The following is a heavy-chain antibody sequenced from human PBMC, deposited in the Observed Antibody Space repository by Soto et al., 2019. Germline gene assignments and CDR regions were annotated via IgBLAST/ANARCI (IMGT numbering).Heavy chain of an antibody. CDR2: INTYNAKT. Sequence: QVHVVQSGPEVKKPGASVKVSCKASGYSFSTHGITWVRQAPGQGLEWMGWINTYNAKTNYAAKFQGRVTMTADTSTGTAYLEVRSLRSADTAVYYCARIQEWLILDFWGQGTLVTVSS. CDR3: ARIQEWLILDF. V-gene: IGHV1-18*01. D-gene: IGHD6-19*01. J-gene: IGHJ4*02. CDR1: GYSFSTHG.